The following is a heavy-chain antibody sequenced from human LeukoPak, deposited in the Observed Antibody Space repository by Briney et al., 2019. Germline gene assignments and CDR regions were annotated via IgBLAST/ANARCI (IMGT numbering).Heavy chain of an antibody. CDR3: ARIGLHTAFDS. Sequence: QTSETLSLTCTVPGGSISSYYWSWIRQPPGKGLEWIGNIHDSGSTSYNPSLKSRVAMSEDTSKNQFSLNLSSVTAADTAVYYCARIGLHTAFDSGGKGTMVTVSS. J-gene: IGHJ3*02. D-gene: IGHD4-11*01. CDR1: GGSISSYY. V-gene: IGHV4-59*01. CDR2: IHDSGST.